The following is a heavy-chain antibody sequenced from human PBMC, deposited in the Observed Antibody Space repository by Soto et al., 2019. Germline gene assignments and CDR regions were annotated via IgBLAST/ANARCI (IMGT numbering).Heavy chain of an antibody. CDR1: GSTFRSYG. Sequence: QVQLVESGGGVVQPGRSLRLSCAAAGSTFRSYGMHWVRQAPGKGLEWVAAIAYDGSNKNYVDFLQCRFTISGDNTANTLYLQMNSLRAEDAAVYDCAKDTYYHDSTGYYVFYYWGPGTPVTGSS. CDR3: AKDTYYHDSTGYYVFYY. V-gene: IGHV3-30*18. D-gene: IGHD3-22*01. CDR2: IAYDGSNK. J-gene: IGHJ4*02.